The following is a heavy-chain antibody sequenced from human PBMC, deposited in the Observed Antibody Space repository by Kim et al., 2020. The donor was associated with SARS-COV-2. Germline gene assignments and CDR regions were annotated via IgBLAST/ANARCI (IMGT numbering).Heavy chain of an antibody. D-gene: IGHD6-6*01. CDR1: GGSISTNNW. Sequence: SETLSLTCVVSGGSISTNNWWTWVRQPPGRGLEWIGEIYHSGGTNYEPSLKSRVTMSVDTSKNQFSLKLTSVTAADTAVYYCARDAAPFIERTGLAGWGQGTTVTVSS. CDR2: IYHSGGT. CDR3: ARDAAPFIERTGLAG. V-gene: IGHV4-4*02. J-gene: IGHJ6*02.